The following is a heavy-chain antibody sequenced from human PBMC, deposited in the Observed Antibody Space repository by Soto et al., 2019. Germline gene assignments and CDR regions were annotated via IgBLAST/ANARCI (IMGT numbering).Heavy chain of an antibody. CDR2: ISNDGSNK. J-gene: IGHJ6*02. CDR1: GFSFSTYG. D-gene: IGHD6-6*01. Sequence: QVQMVESGGGVVQPGRSLRLSCAASGFSFSTYGMHWVRQAPGKGLEWMAVISNDGSNKYYADSAKGRFTISRDNSKDTLFLQMNSLRGEDTAVYYCAKVVRADSTSSNFYYYSGMDVWGQGTTVTVSS. V-gene: IGHV3-30*18. CDR3: AKVVRADSTSSNFYYYSGMDV.